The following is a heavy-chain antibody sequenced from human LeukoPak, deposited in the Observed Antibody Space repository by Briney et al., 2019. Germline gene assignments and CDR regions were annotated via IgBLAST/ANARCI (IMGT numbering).Heavy chain of an antibody. CDR2: ISYDGGNK. D-gene: IGHD6-13*01. V-gene: IGHV3-30*18. CDR1: GFTFSSYG. Sequence: GRSLRLSCAASGFTFSSYGMHWVRQAPGKGLEWEAVISYDGGNKYYADSVKGRFTISRDSPKNMLYLQMNSLRAEDTAVYYCAKDIGSWENCFHNWGQGTLVTVSS. J-gene: IGHJ4*02. CDR3: AKDIGSWENCFHN.